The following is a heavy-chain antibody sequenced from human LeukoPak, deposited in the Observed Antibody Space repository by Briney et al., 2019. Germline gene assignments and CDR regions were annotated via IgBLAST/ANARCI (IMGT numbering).Heavy chain of an antibody. V-gene: IGHV3-23*01. CDR3: AKDMEYVYDTWSGYASYYYGMDV. Sequence: GGSLRLSCAASGFTFSSYAMSWVRQAPGKGLEWVSAISGSGGSTYYADSVKGRFTISRDNSKNTLYLQMNSLRAEDTAVYYCAKDMEYVYDTWSGYASYYYGMDVWGQGTTVTVSS. CDR2: ISGSGGST. J-gene: IGHJ6*02. CDR1: GFTFSSYA. D-gene: IGHD3-3*01.